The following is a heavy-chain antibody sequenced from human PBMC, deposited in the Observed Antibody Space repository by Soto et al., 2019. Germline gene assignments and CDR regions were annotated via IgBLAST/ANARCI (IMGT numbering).Heavy chain of an antibody. CDR2: NSPNGNT. Sequence: PSETLSLTCTASRGYVNTFHFSWVRQPPGKGLEWIGRNSPNGNTDNSTSRKSRVTLSVGTSKNQISLYLTSVTAGVMAVYYCAREGSHSVDNCAIGSQLWSCDRWGQGLTVTVYS. CDR1: RGYVNTFH. D-gene: IGHD1-1*01. CDR3: AREGSHSVDNCAIGSQLWSCDR. V-gene: IGHV4-4*07. J-gene: IGHJ5*02.